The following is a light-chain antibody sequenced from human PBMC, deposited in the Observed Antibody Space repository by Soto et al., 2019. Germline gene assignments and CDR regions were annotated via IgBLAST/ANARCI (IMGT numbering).Light chain of an antibody. V-gene: IGKV3-20*01. J-gene: IGKJ4*01. CDR2: GAY. CDR1: QSVSGSF. Sequence: EFVLTQSPATLSLSPGERATLSCRASQSVSGSFVAWYQQQPGQAPMILIYGAYTTAAVLPDWFSGSVSGNDFTLTISRLEAEYFALYYGQQYRSSPPLTFGGGTKLEIK. CDR3: QQYRSSPPLT.